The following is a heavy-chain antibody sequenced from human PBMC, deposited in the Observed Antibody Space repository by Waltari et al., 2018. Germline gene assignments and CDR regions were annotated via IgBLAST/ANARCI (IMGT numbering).Heavy chain of an antibody. CDR2: IYIGGSI. V-gene: IGHV3-53*02. CDR3: VGRSGDYPNAFDI. Sequence: EVQLVETGGGLIQPGGSLRLSCATSGFIVSSSYMSWVRQAPGKGLEWVSVIYIGGSIYYADSVKGRFTIFRDNSKNRLYLQMNSLRAEDTAIYYCVGRSGDYPNAFDIWGQGTTVTVSS. D-gene: IGHD3-22*01. J-gene: IGHJ3*02. CDR1: GFIVSSSY.